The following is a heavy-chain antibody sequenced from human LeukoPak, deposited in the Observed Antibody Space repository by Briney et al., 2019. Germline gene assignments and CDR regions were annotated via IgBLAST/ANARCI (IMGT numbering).Heavy chain of an antibody. Sequence: SETLSLTCTVSGGSISSYYWSWIRQPPGKGLEWIGYIYYSGSTNYNPSLKSRVTISVDTPKNQFSLKLSSVTAADTAVYYCARDPAGTYVDYWGQGTLVTVSS. J-gene: IGHJ4*02. CDR1: GGSISSYY. V-gene: IGHV4-59*01. CDR3: ARDPAGTYVDY. CDR2: IYYSGST. D-gene: IGHD1-1*01.